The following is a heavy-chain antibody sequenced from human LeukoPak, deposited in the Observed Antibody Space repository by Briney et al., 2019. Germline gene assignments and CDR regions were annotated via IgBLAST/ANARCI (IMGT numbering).Heavy chain of an antibody. Sequence: GGSLRLSCDASGFTFSNYAINWVRQAPGKGLECVSSLSGSGDYSYHADSVKGRFTISRDNSKNTVYLQMNSLRAEDTAVYYCARENWNSLYNWFDPWGQGTLVTVSS. CDR2: LSGSGDYS. V-gene: IGHV3-23*01. CDR3: ARENWNSLYNWFDP. J-gene: IGHJ5*02. D-gene: IGHD1-7*01. CDR1: GFTFSNYA.